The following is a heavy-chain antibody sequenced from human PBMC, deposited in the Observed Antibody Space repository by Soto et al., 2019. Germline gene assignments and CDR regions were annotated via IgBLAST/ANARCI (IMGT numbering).Heavy chain of an antibody. CDR2: MNPNSGNT. J-gene: IGHJ6*02. CDR3: ARWPDGYYYYGMDV. V-gene: IGHV1-8*01. Sequence: QVQLVQSGAEVKKPGASVKVSCKASGYTFTSYDINWVRQATGQGLEWMGWMNPNSGNTGYAQKFQGRVTLTRNTSISTAYMELSSLRSEATAVYYCARWPDGYYYYGMDVWGPGTTVTVSS. CDR1: GYTFTSYD.